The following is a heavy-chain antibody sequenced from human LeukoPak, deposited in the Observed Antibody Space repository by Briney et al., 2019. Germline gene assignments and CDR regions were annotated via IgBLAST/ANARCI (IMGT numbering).Heavy chain of an antibody. CDR3: ARDLRVATASYYYYYMDV. V-gene: IGHV1-69*05. CDR2: IIPIFGTA. Sequence: SVKVSCKDSGGTFSSYAISWVRQAPGQGLEWMGRIIPIFGTANYAQKFQGRVTITTDESTSTAYMELSSLRSEDTAVYYCARDLRVATASYYYYYMDVWGKGTTVTVSS. D-gene: IGHD5-18*01. CDR1: GGTFSSYA. J-gene: IGHJ6*03.